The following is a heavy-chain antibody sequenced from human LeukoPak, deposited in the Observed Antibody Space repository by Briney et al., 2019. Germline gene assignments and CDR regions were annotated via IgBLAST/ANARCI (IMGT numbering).Heavy chain of an antibody. D-gene: IGHD2-2*01. CDR1: GFTFSSYG. CDR3: ARDDQLLDGLPDD. CDR2: IWYDGSNK. V-gene: IGHV3-33*01. Sequence: GGSLRLSCAASGFTFSSYGMHWVRQAPGKGLEWVAVIWYDGSNKYYADSVKGRFTISRDNSKNTLYLQMNSLRAEDTAVYYCARDDQLLDGLPDDWGQGTLVTVSS. J-gene: IGHJ4*02.